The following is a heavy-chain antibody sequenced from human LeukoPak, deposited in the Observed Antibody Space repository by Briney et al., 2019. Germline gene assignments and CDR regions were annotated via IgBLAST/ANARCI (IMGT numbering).Heavy chain of an antibody. CDR2: IKSKTDGGTT. Sequence: GGSLRLSCATSGFTFSNAWMSWVRQAPGKGLEWVGRIKSKTDGGTTDYAAPVIGRFTISRDDSENTLYLQMNSLKTEDTAVYYCNHMIRGVANWGQGTLVTVSS. CDR1: GFTFSNAW. D-gene: IGHD3-10*01. J-gene: IGHJ4*02. CDR3: NHMIRGVAN. V-gene: IGHV3-15*01.